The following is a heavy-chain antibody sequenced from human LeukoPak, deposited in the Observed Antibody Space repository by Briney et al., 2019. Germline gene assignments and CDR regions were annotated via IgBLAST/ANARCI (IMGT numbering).Heavy chain of an antibody. CDR1: GGSISSSNW. Sequence: PSGTLSLTCAVSGGSISSSNWWSWVRQPPGKGLEWIGEIYHSGSTYYNPSLKSRVTISVDTSKNQFSLKLSSVTAADTAVYYCARVPRGEGIDYWGQGTLVTVSS. D-gene: IGHD3-10*01. V-gene: IGHV4-4*02. J-gene: IGHJ4*02. CDR3: ARVPRGEGIDY. CDR2: IYHSGST.